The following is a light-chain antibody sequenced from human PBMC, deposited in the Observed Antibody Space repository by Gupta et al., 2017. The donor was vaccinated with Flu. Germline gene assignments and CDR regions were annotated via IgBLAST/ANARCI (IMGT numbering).Light chain of an antibody. CDR2: DAS. CDR1: QSVSSY. CDR3: QQRSNWPGT. V-gene: IGKV3-11*01. J-gene: IGKJ2*02. Sequence: PATLSLSPGERATLSCRASQSVSSYLAWYQQKPGQAPRLLIYDASNRATGIPARFSGSGSGTDFTLTISSLEPEDFAVYYCQQRSNWPGTFGQGTKLEIK.